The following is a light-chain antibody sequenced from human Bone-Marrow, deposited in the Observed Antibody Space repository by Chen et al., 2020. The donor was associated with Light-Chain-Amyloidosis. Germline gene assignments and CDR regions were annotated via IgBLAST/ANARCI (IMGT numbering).Light chain of an antibody. CDR1: HSINIW. Sequence: DIQMTQSPSTVSASVGDRVTITCRASHSINIWVAWYQQKPGRAPKLLIYDASRVESGVPSRFSGSGYGTEFSLTISSLQPDAFATYYCQQYDSYSVTFGQGTTVE. V-gene: IGKV1-5*01. CDR3: QQYDSYSVT. CDR2: DAS. J-gene: IGKJ2*01.